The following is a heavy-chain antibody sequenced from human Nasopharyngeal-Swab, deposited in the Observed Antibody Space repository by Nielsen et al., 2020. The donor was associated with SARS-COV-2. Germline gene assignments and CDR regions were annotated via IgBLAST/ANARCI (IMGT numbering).Heavy chain of an antibody. CDR3: ARSGYNAWPRTFFFDY. J-gene: IGHJ4*02. CDR1: GGPFSAFY. D-gene: IGHD5-18*01. Sequence: SETLSLTCGVSGGPFSAFYRHWIRQSQGKGLEWIGEIKQSGRPNYNPSLKSRVTISVDTSNNQFSLRLSSVTDADTAVYSCARSGYNAWPRTFFFDYWGPGNLVTVSS. V-gene: IGHV4-34*01. CDR2: IKQSGRP.